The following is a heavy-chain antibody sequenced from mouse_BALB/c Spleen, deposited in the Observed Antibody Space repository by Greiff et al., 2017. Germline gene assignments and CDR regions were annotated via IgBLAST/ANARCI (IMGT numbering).Heavy chain of an antibody. CDR2: INPYNDGT. V-gene: IGHV1-14*01. J-gene: IGHJ4*01. CDR1: GYTFTSYV. Sequence: EVQLQESGPELVKPGASVKMSCKASGYTFTSYVMHWVKQKPGQGLEWIGYINPYNDGTKYNEKFKGKAIMTSDKSSSTAYMELSSLTSEDSAVYYLARGGIAMDYWGQGTSVTVSS. CDR3: ARGGIAMDY.